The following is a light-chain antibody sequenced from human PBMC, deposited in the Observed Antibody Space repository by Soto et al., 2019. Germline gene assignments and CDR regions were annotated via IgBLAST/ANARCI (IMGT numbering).Light chain of an antibody. CDR2: DAS. Sequence: DIPITQSPSTRSASVGDRVAITCRASQSISNRLAWYQQKPGKAPKVLIYDASSLESGVPSRFSGSGSATEFILTISSLQPDDFETYHCQHYGGVWTFGQGTKVDIK. V-gene: IGKV1-5*01. J-gene: IGKJ1*01. CDR3: QHYGGVWT. CDR1: QSISNR.